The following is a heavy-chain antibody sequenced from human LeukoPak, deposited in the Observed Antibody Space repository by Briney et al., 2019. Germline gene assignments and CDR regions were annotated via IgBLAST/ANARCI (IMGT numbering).Heavy chain of an antibody. CDR3: TRGPYYFDY. CDR2: IRRKAYDGTK. Sequence: GGSLRLSCTPSGFIFGDYAMSWVRQAPGKGLGWVMFIRRKAYDGTKEYAASVKGRFTISRDDSKSLAYLQMNSLKTEDTAVYYCTRGPYYFDYWGQGTLVTVSS. V-gene: IGHV3-49*04. CDR1: GFIFGDYA. J-gene: IGHJ4*02.